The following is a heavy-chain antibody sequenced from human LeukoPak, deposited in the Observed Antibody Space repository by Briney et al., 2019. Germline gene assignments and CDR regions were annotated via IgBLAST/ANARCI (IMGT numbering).Heavy chain of an antibody. J-gene: IGHJ6*03. CDR1: GYPFTGYN. CDR2: INPNSGGT. D-gene: IGHD6-13*01. V-gene: IGHV1-2*02. CDR3: ARDAIAAAGTQLPYYYYYMDV. Sequence: ASVKVSCKASGYPFTGYNMHWVRQAPGQGLEWMGWINPNSGGTNYAQKFQGRVTMTRDTSISTAYMELSRLRSDDTAVYYCARDAIAAAGTQLPYYYYYMDVWGKGTTVTISS.